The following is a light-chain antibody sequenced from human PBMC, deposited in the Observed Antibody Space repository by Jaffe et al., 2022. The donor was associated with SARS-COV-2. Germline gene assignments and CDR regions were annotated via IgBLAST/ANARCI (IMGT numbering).Light chain of an antibody. CDR2: SNN. Sequence: QSMLTQPPSASGIPGQRVTISCSGGNSNIGKNSVTWYQDLPGSAPKLLIYSNNQRPSGVVDRFSGSKSGTSASLAISGLQSEDEATYYCAAWDDHLNMIFGGGTKLTVL. V-gene: IGLV1-44*01. J-gene: IGLJ2*01. CDR1: NSNIGKNS. CDR3: AAWDDHLNMI.